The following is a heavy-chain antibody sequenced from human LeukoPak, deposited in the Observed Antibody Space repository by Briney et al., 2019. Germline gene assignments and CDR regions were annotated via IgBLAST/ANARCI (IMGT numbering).Heavy chain of an antibody. V-gene: IGHV1-2*02. CDR1: GYTFTDYF. CDR2: INPNSGGT. D-gene: IGHD3-22*01. CDR3: ARQSSTAYYDSSGLPYDAFDI. J-gene: IGHJ3*02. Sequence: ASVKVSCKASGYTFTDYFMHWVRQAPRQGLEWMGWINPNSGGTNFAQKFQGRVTMTRDKSISAAYLQWSSLKASDTAMYYCARQSSTAYYDSSGLPYDAFDIWGQGTMVTVSS.